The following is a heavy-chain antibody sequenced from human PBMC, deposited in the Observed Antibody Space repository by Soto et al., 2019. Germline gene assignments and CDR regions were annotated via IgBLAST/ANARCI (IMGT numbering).Heavy chain of an antibody. J-gene: IGHJ4*02. CDR2: INHSGST. CDR1: GGSFSGYY. Sequence: PSETLVLTCAVHGGSFSGYYWSWIRQPPGKGLEWIGEINHSGSTNYNPSLKSRVTISVDASKNQFSLKLSSVTAADTAVYYCARGQRYFDWLLWAFDYWGQGTLVTVSS. V-gene: IGHV4-34*01. D-gene: IGHD3-9*01. CDR3: ARGQRYFDWLLWAFDY.